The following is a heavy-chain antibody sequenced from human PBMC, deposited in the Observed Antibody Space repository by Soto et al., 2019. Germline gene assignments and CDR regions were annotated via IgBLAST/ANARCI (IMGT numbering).Heavy chain of an antibody. CDR3: ASTNGPYYFDY. D-gene: IGHD2-8*01. CDR1: GGTFRSYT. V-gene: IGHV1-69*02. Sequence: QVQLVQSGAAVTKPGSSVQVSCKASGGTFRSYTISWVRQAPGQGLEWMGRIIPILGIANYAQKFQGRVTITADKSTSTAYMELSSLRSEDTAVYYCASTNGPYYFDYWGQGTLVTVSS. CDR2: IIPILGIA. J-gene: IGHJ4*02.